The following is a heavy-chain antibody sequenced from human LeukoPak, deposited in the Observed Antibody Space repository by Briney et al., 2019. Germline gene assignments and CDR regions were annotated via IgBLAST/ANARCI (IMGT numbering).Heavy chain of an antibody. Sequence: PGGSLRLSCAASGFTFSSSAMSWVRQSPGKGLEWVSLVGGGGSTTYYAASVKGRFTISRDNSKNTLYLEMNSLSADDTAVYYCSLVTDGSGTGHWGQGTLVTVSS. CDR3: SLVTDGSGTGH. D-gene: IGHD3-10*01. CDR2: VGGGGSTT. V-gene: IGHV3-23*01. CDR1: GFTFSSSA. J-gene: IGHJ4*02.